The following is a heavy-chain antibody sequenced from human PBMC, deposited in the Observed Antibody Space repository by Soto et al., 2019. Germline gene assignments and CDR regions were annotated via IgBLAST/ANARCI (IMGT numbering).Heavy chain of an antibody. CDR3: ARAASITMIVVVNNYYFDY. CDR1: GYSFTSYW. CDR2: IYPGDSDT. V-gene: IGHV5-51*01. Sequence: PGESLKISCKGSGYSFTSYWIGRVRQMPGKGLEWMGIIYPGDSDTRYNPSLKSRVTISVDTSKNQFSLKLSSVTAADTAVYYCARAASITMIVVVNNYYFDYWGQGTLVTVSS. D-gene: IGHD3-22*01. J-gene: IGHJ4*02.